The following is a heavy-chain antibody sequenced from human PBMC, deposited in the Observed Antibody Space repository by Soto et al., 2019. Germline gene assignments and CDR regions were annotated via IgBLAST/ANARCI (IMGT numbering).Heavy chain of an antibody. J-gene: IGHJ5*02. CDR1: GCSISSSSYY. V-gene: IGHV4-31*03. CDR2: IFYSGTT. Sequence: SETLSLTCTVSGCSISSSSYYWGWIRQPPGKGLEWIGYIFYSGTTYYNPSLKSRVTISVDTSKNQFSLKLSSVTAADTAVYYCARSVDPWGQGTLVTVSS. CDR3: ARSVDP.